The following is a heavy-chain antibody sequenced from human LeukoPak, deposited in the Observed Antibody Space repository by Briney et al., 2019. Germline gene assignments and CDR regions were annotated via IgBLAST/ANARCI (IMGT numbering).Heavy chain of an antibody. CDR3: ANDGSGSYYMSSDAFDI. CDR1: GFTFSSYS. J-gene: IGHJ3*02. D-gene: IGHD3-10*01. Sequence: GGSLRLSCAASGFTFSSYSMNWVRQAPGKGLEWVSAISGSGGSTYYADSVKGRFTISRDNSKNTLYLQMNSLRAEDTAVYYCANDGSGSYYMSSDAFDIWGQGTMVTVSS. V-gene: IGHV3-23*01. CDR2: ISGSGGST.